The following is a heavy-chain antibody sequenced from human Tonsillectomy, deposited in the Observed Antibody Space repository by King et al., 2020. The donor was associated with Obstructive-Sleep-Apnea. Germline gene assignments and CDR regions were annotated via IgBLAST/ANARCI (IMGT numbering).Heavy chain of an antibody. J-gene: IGHJ4*02. CDR2: IYYSGST. V-gene: IGHV4-39*07. CDR3: ARGLGD. CDR1: GDSISTSTYS. Sequence: QLQESGPGLVKPSETLSLTCTVSGDSISTSTYSWDWIRQPPGKGLEWVGTIYYSGSTYYNPSLRGRVTISVDTSKYHFSLNLSSLTAADTAVYFCARGLGDWGQGVLVTVSS. D-gene: IGHD5/OR15-5a*01.